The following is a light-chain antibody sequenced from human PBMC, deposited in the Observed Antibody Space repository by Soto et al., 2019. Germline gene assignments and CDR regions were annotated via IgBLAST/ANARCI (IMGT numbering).Light chain of an antibody. Sequence: QSVLTQPPSASGTPGQRVTISCSGXXXXIGSNYVYWYQQLPGTAPKLLIYSNNQRPSGVPDRFSGSKSGTSASLAISGLRSEDEADYYCAAWDDSLSGWVFGGGTKLTVL. CDR1: XXXIGSNY. CDR3: AAWDDSLSGWV. V-gene: IGLV1-47*02. J-gene: IGLJ3*02. CDR2: SNN.